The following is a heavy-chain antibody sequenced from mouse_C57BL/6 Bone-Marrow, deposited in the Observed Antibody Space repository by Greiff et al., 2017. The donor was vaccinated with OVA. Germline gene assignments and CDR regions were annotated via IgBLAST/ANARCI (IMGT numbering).Heavy chain of an antibody. CDR1: GYTFTSYD. CDR2: IYPRDGST. J-gene: IGHJ3*01. CDR3: ARWEDYAWFAY. D-gene: IGHD2-4*01. Sequence: VQLQQSGPELVKPGASVKLSCKASGYTFTSYDINWVKQRPGQGLEWIGWIYPRDGSTKYNEKFKGKATLTVDTASSTAYMERHSLTSEDSAVYFCARWEDYAWFAYWGQGTLVTVSA. V-gene: IGHV1-85*01.